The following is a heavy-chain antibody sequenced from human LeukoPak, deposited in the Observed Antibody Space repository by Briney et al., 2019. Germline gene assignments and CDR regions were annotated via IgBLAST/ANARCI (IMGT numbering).Heavy chain of an antibody. V-gene: IGHV3-9*01. Sequence: GGSLRLSCTASGFTFDDYAMHWVRQAPGKGLEWVSGISWNSGSIGYADSVKGRFTISRDNAKNSLYLQMNSLRAEDTALYYCAKDMHPFHSGSYYFNWFDPWGQGTLVTVSS. CDR2: ISWNSGSI. D-gene: IGHD3-10*01. CDR3: AKDMHPFHSGSYYFNWFDP. CDR1: GFTFDDYA. J-gene: IGHJ5*02.